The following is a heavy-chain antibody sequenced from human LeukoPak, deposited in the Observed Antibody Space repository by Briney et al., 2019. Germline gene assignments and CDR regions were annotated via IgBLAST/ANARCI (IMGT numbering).Heavy chain of an antibody. Sequence: GSLRLSCTVSGFTVSTNSMSWVRQAPGKGLEWVSFIYSDNTHYSDSVKGRFTISRDNSKNTLYLQMNSLRAEDTAVYYCARRAGAYSHPYDYWGQGTLVTVSS. CDR2: IYSDNT. CDR1: GFTVSTNS. V-gene: IGHV3-53*01. CDR3: ARRAGAYSHPYDY. J-gene: IGHJ4*02. D-gene: IGHD4/OR15-4a*01.